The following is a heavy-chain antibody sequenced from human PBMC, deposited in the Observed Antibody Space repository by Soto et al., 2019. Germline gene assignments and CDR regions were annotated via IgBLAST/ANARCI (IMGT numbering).Heavy chain of an antibody. J-gene: IGHJ4*02. CDR2: IYYSGST. V-gene: IGHV4-39*02. CDR1: GGSISSSSYY. D-gene: IGHD6-13*01. CDR3: AREYSSSWYADY. Sequence: LSLTCTVSGGSISSSSYYWGWIRQPPGKGLEWIGSIYYSGSTYYNPSLKSRVTISVDTSKNQFSLKLSSVTAADTAVYYCAREYSSSWYADYWGQGTLVTVSS.